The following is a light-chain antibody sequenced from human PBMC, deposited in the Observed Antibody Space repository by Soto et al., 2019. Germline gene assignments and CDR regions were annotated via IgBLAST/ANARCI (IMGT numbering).Light chain of an antibody. CDR1: QSVSSN. J-gene: IGKJ3*01. Sequence: EIVMTLSPATLSVSPGERATLSCRASQSVSSNLAWYQQKPGQAPMLLIYGASTRATGIPGRFSGSWSGTEVTLTISSLQSEDFAVFYCQQYNNWPFTFGPGTKVDIK. CDR2: GAS. CDR3: QQYNNWPFT. V-gene: IGKV3-15*01.